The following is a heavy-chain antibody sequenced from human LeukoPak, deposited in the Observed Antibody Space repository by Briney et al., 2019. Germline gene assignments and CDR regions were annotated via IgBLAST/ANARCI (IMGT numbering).Heavy chain of an antibody. CDR2: IYYSGST. J-gene: IGHJ3*02. D-gene: IGHD2-15*01. CDR1: GGSISSSSYY. V-gene: IGHV4-39*01. Sequence: SETLSLTCTVSGGSISSSSYYWGWIRHPPGKGLEWIGSIYYSGSTYYNPSLKSRVTISVDTSKNQFSLKLSSVTAADTAVYYCARAHKGVVVVAATGAFDIWGQGTMVTVAS. CDR3: ARAHKGVVVVAATGAFDI.